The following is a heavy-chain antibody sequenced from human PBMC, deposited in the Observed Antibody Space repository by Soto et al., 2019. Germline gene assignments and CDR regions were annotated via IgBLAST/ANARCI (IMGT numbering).Heavy chain of an antibody. CDR2: IIPIFSTP. J-gene: IGHJ5*02. CDR1: RVSFDSYA. V-gene: IGHV1-69*13. Sequence: PVKVSCKTSRVSFDSYAISWARQAPGKGREWMGGIIPIFSTPNYAQKFQGRVTITADESTSTAYMELSSLRSEDTAVYYCARPIQYYFDTSAQSAWFDPWGQGTLVTVSS. CDR3: ARPIQYYFDTSAQSAWFDP. D-gene: IGHD3-22*01.